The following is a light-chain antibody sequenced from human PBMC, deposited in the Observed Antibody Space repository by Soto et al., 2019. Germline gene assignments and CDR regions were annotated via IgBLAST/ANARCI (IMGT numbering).Light chain of an antibody. CDR1: QTISNY. V-gene: IGKV1-39*01. J-gene: IGKJ1*01. CDR3: QQSYNTPPWT. CDR2: EAS. Sequence: DIQMTQSPSSLSASVGDRVTITCRASQTISNYLNWYQQKLWKAPRLLIYEASSLQSGVPSRFSGSGSGTDFTLTISSVQPEDFATYYCQQSYNTPPWTFGQGTKVEIK.